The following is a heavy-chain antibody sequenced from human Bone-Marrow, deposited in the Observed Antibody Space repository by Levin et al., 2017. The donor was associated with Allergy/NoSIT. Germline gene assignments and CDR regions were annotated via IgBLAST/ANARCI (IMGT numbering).Heavy chain of an antibody. CDR3: ARIPGEAAAGTRGDAYFDY. Sequence: KVSCKGSGYSFTSYWIGWVRQMPGKGLEWMGIIYPGDSDTRYSPSFQGQVTISADKSISTAYLQWSSLKASDTAMYYCARIPGEAAAGTRGDAYFDYWGQGTLVTVSS. CDR1: GYSFTSYW. V-gene: IGHV5-51*01. CDR2: IYPGDSDT. D-gene: IGHD6-13*01. J-gene: IGHJ4*02.